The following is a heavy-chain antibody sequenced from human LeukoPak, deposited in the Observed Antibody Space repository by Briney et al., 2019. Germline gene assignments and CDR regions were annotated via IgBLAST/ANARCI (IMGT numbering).Heavy chain of an antibody. D-gene: IGHD1-26*01. J-gene: IGHJ6*02. CDR1: GYTFTSYG. Sequence: ASVKVSCKASGYTFTSYGISWVRQAPGQGLEWMGIINPSGGSTSYAQKFQGRVTMTIDTSTSTAYMELRSLKSDDTAVYYCVRHIKPAGPWDGMDVWGQGTTVIVSS. V-gene: IGHV1-18*01. CDR3: VRHIKPAGPWDGMDV. CDR2: INPSGGST.